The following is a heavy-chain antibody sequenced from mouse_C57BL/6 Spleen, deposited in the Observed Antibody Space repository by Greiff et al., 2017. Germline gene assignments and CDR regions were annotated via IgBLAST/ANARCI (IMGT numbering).Heavy chain of an antibody. CDR1: GYTFTSYW. V-gene: IGHV1-64*01. J-gene: IGHJ1*03. Sequence: QVQLQQSGAELVKPGASVKLSCKASGYTFTSYWMHWVKQRPGQGLEWIGMIHPNSGSTNYNEKFKSKATLTVDKSSSTAYMQLSSLTSEDSAVYYCARAGYWYFDVWGTGTTVTVSS. CDR2: IHPNSGST. CDR3: ARAGYWYFDV.